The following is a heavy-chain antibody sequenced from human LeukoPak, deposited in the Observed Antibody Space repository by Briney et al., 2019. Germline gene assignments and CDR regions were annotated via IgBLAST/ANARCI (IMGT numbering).Heavy chain of an antibody. CDR1: GFTFSSYA. D-gene: IGHD5-24*01. CDR3: ARWLQSLYYYGMDV. V-gene: IGHV3-7*01. Sequence: GGSLRLSCAASGFTFSSYAMSWVRQAPGKGLEWVANIKQDGSEKYYVDSVKGRFTISRDNAKNSLYLQMNSLRAEDTAVYYCARWLQSLYYYGMDVWGQGTTVTVSS. J-gene: IGHJ6*02. CDR2: IKQDGSEK.